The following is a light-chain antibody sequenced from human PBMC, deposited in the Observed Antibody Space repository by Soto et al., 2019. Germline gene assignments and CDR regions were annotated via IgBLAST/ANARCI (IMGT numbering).Light chain of an antibody. Sequence: DIQMTQSPSTLSASVGDRVTVTCRTSQSISGWLAWYQQKPGKAPKLLIYGASTLESGVPSRFRGSGSGTEFTLTINRLQPDDSATYYCQQYSSYSTFGQGTKVDIK. CDR2: GAS. CDR3: QQYSSYST. CDR1: QSISGW. J-gene: IGKJ1*01. V-gene: IGKV1-5*01.